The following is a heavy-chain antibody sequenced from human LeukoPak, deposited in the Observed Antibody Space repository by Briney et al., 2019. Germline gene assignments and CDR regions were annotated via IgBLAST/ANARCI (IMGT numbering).Heavy chain of an antibody. CDR1: GYTFSSYG. Sequence: ASVKVSCKSSGYTFSSYGISWVRQAPGQGLERMGWISAYNGNTNYAQKLQGRVTMTTDTSTSTAYMELRSLRSDDTAVYYCARVRAVAGRAVGNWFDPWGQGTLVTVSS. J-gene: IGHJ5*02. CDR2: ISAYNGNT. CDR3: ARVRAVAGRAVGNWFDP. V-gene: IGHV1-18*01. D-gene: IGHD6-19*01.